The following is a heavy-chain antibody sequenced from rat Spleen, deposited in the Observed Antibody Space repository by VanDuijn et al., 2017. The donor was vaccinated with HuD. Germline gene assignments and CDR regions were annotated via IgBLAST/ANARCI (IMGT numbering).Heavy chain of an antibody. D-gene: IGHD3-4*01. J-gene: IGHJ2*01. CDR3: ARLATDYFDY. Sequence: EVQLVESGGGLVQPGRSLKLSCAASGFTFSNYDMAWVRQAPTKGLEWVASISPSGTVTYYRDSVKGRFTVSRDNERNTLYLQMDSLRSEDTATYYCARLATDYFDYWGQGVMLTVSS. CDR2: ISPSGTVT. CDR1: GFTFSNYD. V-gene: IGHV5S13*01.